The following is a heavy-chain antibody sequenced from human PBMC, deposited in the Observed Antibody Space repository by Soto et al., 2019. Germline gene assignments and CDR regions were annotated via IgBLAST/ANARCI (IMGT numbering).Heavy chain of an antibody. CDR2: IYYSGSS. Sequence: SETLSLTCSFSGDSVTSHYLTWIRQSPEKGLEWIGYIYYSGSSNYNPSLKSRLTISVDTSKNQFSLKLSSVTAADTAVYYCASSETYYDFWSGYPNWFDPWGQGTLVTVSS. D-gene: IGHD3-3*01. CDR3: ASSETYYDFWSGYPNWFDP. CDR1: GDSVTSHY. V-gene: IGHV4-59*02. J-gene: IGHJ5*02.